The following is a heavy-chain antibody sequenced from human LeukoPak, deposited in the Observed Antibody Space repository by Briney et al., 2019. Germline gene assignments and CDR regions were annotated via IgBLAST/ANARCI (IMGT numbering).Heavy chain of an antibody. CDR2: ISGSGGST. D-gene: IGHD6-13*01. V-gene: IGHV3-23*01. J-gene: IGHJ3*02. Sequence: GGSLRLSCAASGFTFSSYGMSWVRQAPGKGLEWVSAISGSGGSTYYADSVKGRFTISRDNSKNTLYLQMNSLRAEDTAVYYCAKGGWDSSSWYSAFDIWGQGTMVTVSS. CDR3: AKGGWDSSSWYSAFDI. CDR1: GFTFSSYG.